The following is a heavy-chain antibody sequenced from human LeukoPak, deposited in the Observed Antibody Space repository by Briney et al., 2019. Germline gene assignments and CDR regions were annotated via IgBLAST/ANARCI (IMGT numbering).Heavy chain of an antibody. CDR3: ARSKWELLDY. V-gene: IGHV4-34*01. CDR2: INHSGST. CDR1: GGSFSSYY. D-gene: IGHD1-26*01. Sequence: SETLSLTCAVYGGSFSSYYWSWIRQPPGKGLEWIGEINHSGSTNYNPSLKSRVTISVDTSKNQFSMKLSSVTAADTAVYYCARSKWELLDYWGQGTLVTVSS. J-gene: IGHJ4*02.